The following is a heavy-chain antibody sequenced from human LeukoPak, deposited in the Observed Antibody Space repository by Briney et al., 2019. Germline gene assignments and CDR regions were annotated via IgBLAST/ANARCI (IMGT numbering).Heavy chain of an antibody. CDR2: INSDGSWT. CDR3: ARVVNWFDP. V-gene: IGHV3-74*01. Sequence: GGSLRLSCAASGTYWMHWVRQAPGKGLVWVSHINSDGSWTGYADSVKGRFTISKDNAKNTVSLQMNSLRAEDTAVYYCARVVNWFDPWGQGTLVTVSS. D-gene: IGHD2-15*01. CDR1: GTYW. J-gene: IGHJ5*02.